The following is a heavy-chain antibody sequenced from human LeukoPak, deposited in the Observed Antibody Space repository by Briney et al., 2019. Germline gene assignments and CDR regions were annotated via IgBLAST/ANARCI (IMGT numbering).Heavy chain of an antibody. J-gene: IGHJ4*02. Sequence: SETLSLTCSVSGGSIGSTSYYWGWIRQSPGKGLEWIASIYYSGSTYYNPSLKSRVSISVDTSKNQFSLKLSSMTAADTAVYYCARARPTVDCIGGTCNLGLWGQGTLVTVSS. CDR2: IYYSGST. D-gene: IGHD2-15*01. V-gene: IGHV4-39*07. CDR3: ARARPTVDCIGGTCNLGL. CDR1: GGSIGSTSYY.